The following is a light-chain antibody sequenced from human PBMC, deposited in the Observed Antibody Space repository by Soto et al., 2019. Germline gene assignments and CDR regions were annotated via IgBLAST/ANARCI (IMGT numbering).Light chain of an antibody. Sequence: DIQMTQSPSSLSASVGDRVTITCRASQSISSYLNWYQQKPGKAPKFLIYAASSLQSGVPSRFSGSGSGTDFTLTISSLQHEDFATYYCQQSYNTPLTFGPGTKVDIK. J-gene: IGKJ3*01. V-gene: IGKV1-39*01. CDR3: QQSYNTPLT. CDR2: AAS. CDR1: QSISSY.